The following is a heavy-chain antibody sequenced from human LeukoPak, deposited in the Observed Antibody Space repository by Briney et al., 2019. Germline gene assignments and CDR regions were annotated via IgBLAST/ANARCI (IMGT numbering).Heavy chain of an antibody. D-gene: IGHD3-16*01. CDR3: ARGGGLDV. CDR1: GFTFSSYW. J-gene: IGHJ6*02. CDR2: INHNGNVN. V-gene: IGHV3-7*03. Sequence: GGSLRLSCAASGFTFSSYWMNWARQAPGKGLEWVASINHNGNVNYYMDSVKGRFTISRDNAKNSLYLQMSNLRAEDTAVYFCARGGGLDVWGQGATVTVSS.